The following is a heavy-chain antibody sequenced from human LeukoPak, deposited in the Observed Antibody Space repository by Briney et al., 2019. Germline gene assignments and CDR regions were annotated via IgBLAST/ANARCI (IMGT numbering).Heavy chain of an antibody. CDR1: GFTFSSYA. CDR2: ISGSGGST. V-gene: IGHV3-23*01. CDR3: AKDNQWFGELLFDY. J-gene: IGHJ4*02. D-gene: IGHD3-10*01. Sequence: GGSLRLSCAASGFTFSSYAMSWVCQAPGKGLEWVSAISGSGGSTYYADSVKGRFTISRDNSKNTLYLQMNSLRAEDTAVYYCAKDNQWFGELLFDYWGQGTLVTVSS.